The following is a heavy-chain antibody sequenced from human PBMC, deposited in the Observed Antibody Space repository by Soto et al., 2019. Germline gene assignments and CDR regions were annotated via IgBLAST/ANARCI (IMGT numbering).Heavy chain of an antibody. J-gene: IGHJ3*02. CDR3: ARTVTSRPGAFDI. CDR1: GFTFSSYA. D-gene: IGHD4-17*01. CDR2: ISSSSSYI. Sequence: GGPLRLSCAASGFTFSSYAMSWVRQAPGKGLEWVSSISSSSSYIYYADSVKGRFTISRDNAENSLYLQMNSLRAEDTAVYYCARTVTSRPGAFDIWGQGAMVTVSS. V-gene: IGHV3-21*01.